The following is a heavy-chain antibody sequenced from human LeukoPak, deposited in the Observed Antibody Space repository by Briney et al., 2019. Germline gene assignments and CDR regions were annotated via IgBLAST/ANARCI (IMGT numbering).Heavy chain of an antibody. D-gene: IGHD6-6*01. J-gene: IGHJ6*03. Sequence: GASVKVSCKASGYTFTGYYMHWVRQAPGQGLEWMGWINPNSGGTNYAQKFQGRVTMTRDTSISTAYMELSRLRSDDTAVYYCARGLRGAARPLPYYMDVWGKGTTVTVSS. V-gene: IGHV1-2*02. CDR2: INPNSGGT. CDR1: GYTFTGYY. CDR3: ARGLRGAARPLPYYMDV.